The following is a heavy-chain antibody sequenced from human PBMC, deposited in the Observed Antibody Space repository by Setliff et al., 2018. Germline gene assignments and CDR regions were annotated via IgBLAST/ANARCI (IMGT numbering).Heavy chain of an antibody. J-gene: IGHJ5*02. CDR2: MNPNSGNK. Sequence: ASVPVSCKASGYTFSSYAIHWVRQATGKGPEWMGWMNPNSGNKGYAQKFQGRVSMTRNTSISTAYKVRSNLGSEDTAVYFCARRSSGISMGAFDPWGPGTLVTVSS. CDR1: GYTFSSYA. D-gene: IGHD1-26*01. CDR3: ARRSSGISMGAFDP. V-gene: IGHV1-8*01.